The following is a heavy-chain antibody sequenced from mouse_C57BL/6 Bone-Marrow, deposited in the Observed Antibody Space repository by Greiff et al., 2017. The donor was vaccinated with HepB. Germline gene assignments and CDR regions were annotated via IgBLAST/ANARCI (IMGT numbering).Heavy chain of an antibody. V-gene: IGHV5-16*01. CDR1: GFTFSDYY. J-gene: IGHJ1*03. CDR3: ARDESFYWYFDV. CDR2: INYDGSST. Sequence: DVHLVESEGGLVQPGSSMKLSCTASGFTFSDYYMAWVRQVPEKGLEWVANINYDGSSTYYLDSLKSRFIISRDNAKNILYLQMSSLKSEDTATYYCARDESFYWYFDVWGTGTTVTVSS.